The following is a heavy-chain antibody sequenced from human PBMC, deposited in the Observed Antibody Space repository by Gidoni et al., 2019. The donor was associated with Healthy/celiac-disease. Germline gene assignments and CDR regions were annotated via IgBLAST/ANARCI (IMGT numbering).Heavy chain of an antibody. CDR1: GGSISSYY. V-gene: IGHV4-59*01. CDR3: ARDMGYGDYVY. CDR2: IYYSGST. Sequence: QVQLQESGPGLVKPSETLSLTCTVSGGSISSYYWSWIRQPPGKGLEWIGYIYYSGSTNYNPSLKSRVTISVDTSKNQFSLKLSSVTAADTAVYYCARDMGYGDYVYWGQGTLVTVSS. J-gene: IGHJ4*02. D-gene: IGHD4-17*01.